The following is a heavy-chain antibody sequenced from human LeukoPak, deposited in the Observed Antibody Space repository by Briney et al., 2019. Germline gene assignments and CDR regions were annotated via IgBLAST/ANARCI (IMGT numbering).Heavy chain of an antibody. D-gene: IGHD5-18*01. Sequence: SETLSLTCTVSGGSISSYYWSWIRQSPGKGLEWIGYIYYSGSTNYKPSLKSRVTISVDTSKNQFSLKLSSVTAADTAVYYCPRHTGEYSYGYRYIEYWGQGTVVTVSS. CDR2: IYYSGST. V-gene: IGHV4-59*08. J-gene: IGHJ4*02. CDR1: GGSISSYY. CDR3: PRHTGEYSYGYRYIEY.